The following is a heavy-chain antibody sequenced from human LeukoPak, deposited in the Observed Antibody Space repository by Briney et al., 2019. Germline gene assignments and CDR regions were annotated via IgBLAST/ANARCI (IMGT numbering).Heavy chain of an antibody. CDR1: GYSISSGYY. Sequence: SETLSLTCTVSGYSISSGYYWGWIRQPPGKGLEWIGSIYHSGSTYYNPSLKSRVTISVDTSKNQFSLKLSSVTAADTAVYYCARGEAILDYWGQGTLVTVSS. V-gene: IGHV4-38-2*02. J-gene: IGHJ4*02. CDR2: IYHSGST. D-gene: IGHD2-21*01. CDR3: ARGEAILDY.